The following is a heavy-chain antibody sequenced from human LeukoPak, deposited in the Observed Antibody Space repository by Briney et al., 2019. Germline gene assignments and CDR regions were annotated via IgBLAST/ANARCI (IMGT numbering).Heavy chain of an antibody. V-gene: IGHV1-69*15. CDR3: ARDVSDYYGSE. CDR1: GGTFDKYA. CDR2: IIPYYGIT. D-gene: IGHD3-10*01. J-gene: IGHJ4*02. Sequence: GSSVRVSCKGPGGTFDKYAFQWVRQAPGQGLQWLGRIIPYYGITNYAKKFQGRVAITADESTGTVYMDLRSLRSDDTALYYCARDVSDYYGSEWGQGTLVTVSS.